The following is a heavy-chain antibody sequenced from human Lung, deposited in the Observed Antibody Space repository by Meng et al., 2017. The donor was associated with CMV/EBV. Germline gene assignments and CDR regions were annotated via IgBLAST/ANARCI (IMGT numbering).Heavy chain of an antibody. CDR2: IDSDGRDI. Sequence: VQLVEXXXGXVXXGGXLSVSCAVAGFARISYWMHGVRHTPGKGREWVSRIDSDGRDITYADSVRGRFTISRDDAKNTLYLQMNSLRVEDTAVYYCVRGVAESLGWEMGYWGQGTLVTVSS. D-gene: IGHD1-26*01. J-gene: IGHJ4*02. CDR1: GFARISYW. V-gene: IGHV3-74*03. CDR3: VRGVAESLGWEMGY.